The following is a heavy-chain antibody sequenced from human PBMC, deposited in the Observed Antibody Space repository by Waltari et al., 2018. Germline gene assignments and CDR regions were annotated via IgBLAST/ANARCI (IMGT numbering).Heavy chain of an antibody. CDR2: FDPEDGET. J-gene: IGHJ6*02. CDR3: ATSFGYNWNDRLSPVYYYGMDV. V-gene: IGHV1-24*01. Sequence: QVQLVQSGAEVKKPGASVKVSCKVSGYTLTELAMHWVRPAPGKGLEWMGGFDPEDGETIYAQKFQGRVTMTEDTSTDTAYMELSSLRSEDTAVYYCATSFGYNWNDRLSPVYYYGMDVWGQGTTVTVSS. CDR1: GYTLTELA. D-gene: IGHD1-1*01.